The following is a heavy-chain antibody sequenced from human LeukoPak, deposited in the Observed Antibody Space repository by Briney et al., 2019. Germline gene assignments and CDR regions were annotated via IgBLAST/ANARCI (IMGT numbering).Heavy chain of an antibody. CDR3: AREDSYGFGIDY. CDR1: GGSFSGSN. V-gene: IGHV4-34*01. J-gene: IGHJ4*02. CDR2: IYNSGST. Sequence: PSETLSLTCAVYGGSFSGSNWSWIRRPPGKGLEWIGEIYNSGSTIYNPSLKSRVTISVDTSKNQLSLNLISVTAADTAVYYCAREDSYGFGIDYWGQGTLVTVSS. D-gene: IGHD5-18*01.